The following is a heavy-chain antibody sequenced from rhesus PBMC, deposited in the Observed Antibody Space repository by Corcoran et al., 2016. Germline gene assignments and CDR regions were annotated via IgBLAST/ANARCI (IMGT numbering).Heavy chain of an antibody. CDR2: IYGSGGGT. D-gene: IGHD3-28*01. V-gene: IGHV4-106*01. Sequence: QVQLQESGPGLVKPSETLSLTCAVSGGSISDEYYWSWIRKPPGKGLEWIGLIYGSGGGTNYKPSLKNRVTISIDTSKNQFSLKLSSVTAADTAVYYCARDEAYYHSGYYTLDYWGQGILVTVSS. CDR3: ARDEAYYHSGYYTLDY. J-gene: IGHJ4*01. CDR1: GGSISDEYY.